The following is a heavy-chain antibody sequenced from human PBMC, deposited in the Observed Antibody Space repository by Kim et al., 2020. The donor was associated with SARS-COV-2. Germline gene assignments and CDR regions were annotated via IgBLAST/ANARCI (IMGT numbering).Heavy chain of an antibody. CDR1: GFTFNEYA. CDR3: AKDIMGGLGSDLYAMDV. D-gene: IGHD2-8*01. J-gene: IGHJ6*02. CDR2: ISWNSVAI. Sequence: GGSLRLSCATSGFTFNEYAMHWVRQAPGKGLEWVARISWNSVAIGYADSVKGRFTISRDNARYSLYLQMNSLRAEDTALYYCAKDIMGGLGSDLYAMDVWGQGNTVTVSS. V-gene: IGHV3-9*01.